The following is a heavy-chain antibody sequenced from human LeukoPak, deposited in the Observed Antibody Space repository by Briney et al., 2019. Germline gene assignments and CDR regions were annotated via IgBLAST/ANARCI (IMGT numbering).Heavy chain of an antibody. D-gene: IGHD3-16*02. CDR3: ARGYDYVWGSYRGNYFDY. J-gene: IGHJ4*02. Sequence: PSETLSLTCTVSGDSISSYYWSWIRQPPGKGLEWIGYIYTSGSTNYNPSLKSRVTISVDTSKNQFSLKLSSVTAADMAVYYCARGYDYVWGSYRGNYFDYWGQGTLVTVSS. V-gene: IGHV4-4*09. CDR2: IYTSGST. CDR1: GDSISSYY.